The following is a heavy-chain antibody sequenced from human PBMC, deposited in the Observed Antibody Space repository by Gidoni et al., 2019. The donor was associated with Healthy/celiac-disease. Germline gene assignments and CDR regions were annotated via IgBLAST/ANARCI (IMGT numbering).Heavy chain of an antibody. CDR1: GYSFTSYW. CDR2: IYPGDSDT. Sequence: EVQLVQSGAEVKKPGESLKISCQGSGYSFTSYWIGWVRQMPGKGLEWMGIIYPGDSDTRYSPSFQGQVTISADKSISTAYLQWSSLKASDTAMYYCARREYCSSTSCYLAFDPWGQGTLVTVSS. D-gene: IGHD2-2*01. V-gene: IGHV5-51*01. CDR3: ARREYCSSTSCYLAFDP. J-gene: IGHJ5*02.